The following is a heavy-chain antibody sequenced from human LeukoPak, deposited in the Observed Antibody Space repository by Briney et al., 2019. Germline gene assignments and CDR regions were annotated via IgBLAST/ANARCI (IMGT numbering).Heavy chain of an antibody. CDR2: IYYSGST. J-gene: IGHJ5*02. CDR3: ATPGHVLPGIAVAPPYA. CDR1: GGSISSSTYY. D-gene: IGHD6-19*01. Sequence: SETLSLTCAASGGSISSSTYYWGWIRQPPGKGLEWIGSIYYSGSTYYNPSLKSRVTISVDTSKNQFSLKLSSVTAADTAVYYCATPGHVLPGIAVAPPYAWGQGTLVTVSS. V-gene: IGHV4-39*01.